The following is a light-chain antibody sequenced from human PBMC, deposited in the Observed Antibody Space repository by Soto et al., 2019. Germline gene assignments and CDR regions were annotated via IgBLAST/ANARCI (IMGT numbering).Light chain of an antibody. Sequence: DIQLTQSPLSLSASVGDRINITYRASQSISPYLNWYQQKPGEAPQLLMYTASTFQSGVPPRFSGSGSGTDFTLTITSLHPEDLATYYCQLSYSAPPTFGGGTKVEI. J-gene: IGKJ4*01. V-gene: IGKV1-39*01. CDR3: QLSYSAPPT. CDR2: TAS. CDR1: QSISPY.